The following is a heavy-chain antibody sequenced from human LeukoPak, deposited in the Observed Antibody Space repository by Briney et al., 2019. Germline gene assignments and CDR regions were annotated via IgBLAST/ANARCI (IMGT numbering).Heavy chain of an antibody. V-gene: IGHV4-39*01. CDR3: ARGWIQLSLHVFDI. CDR1: GFTFSSYA. Sequence: PGGSLRLSCAASGFTFSSYATSWVRQAPGKGLEWIASVYYSGSTYYNPSLQSRVTISVDTSKNQFSLKLSSVTAADTAVYYCARGWIQLSLHVFDIWGQGTIVTVSS. J-gene: IGHJ3*02. CDR2: VYYSGST. D-gene: IGHD5-18*01.